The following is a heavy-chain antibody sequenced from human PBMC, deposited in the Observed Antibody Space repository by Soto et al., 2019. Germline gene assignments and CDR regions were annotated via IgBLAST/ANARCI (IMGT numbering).Heavy chain of an antibody. Sequence: EVQLLESGGGLVQPGGSLRLSCAASGFTFTNYAMSWVRQAPGKGLEWVSTVSGGGDGTYYADSVKGRFSTSRGNSRNTVHLQMNSTRAEDTAVYYCAKKGLGSLATYCNYGDCHYAFDLWGQGTIVTVSS. D-gene: IGHD2-21*02. CDR2: VSGGGDGT. V-gene: IGHV3-23*01. CDR1: GFTFTNYA. J-gene: IGHJ3*01. CDR3: AKKGLGSLATYCNYGDCHYAFDL.